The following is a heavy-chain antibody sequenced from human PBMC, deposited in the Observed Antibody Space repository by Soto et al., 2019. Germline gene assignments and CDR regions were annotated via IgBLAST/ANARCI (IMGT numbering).Heavy chain of an antibody. V-gene: IGHV1-3*04. CDR2: INTGNGDT. CDR1: GYTFKYFS. CDR3: VRDRVISTLYGMDG. Sequence: ASVKVSCKASGYTFKYFSMHWVRQAPGQRLEWMGWINTGNGDTKYSHHFHDRITITRDTSASTVYIELRSLRSEDTGIYYCVRDRVISTLYGMDGWGQGTTVTVSS. D-gene: IGHD3-16*02. J-gene: IGHJ6*02.